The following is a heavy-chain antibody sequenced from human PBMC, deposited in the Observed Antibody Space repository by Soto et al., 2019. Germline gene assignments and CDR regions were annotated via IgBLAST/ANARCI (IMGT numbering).Heavy chain of an antibody. CDR2: VYSSGST. D-gene: IGHD2-15*01. V-gene: IGHV4-30-2*03. Sequence: SQANPLPRAAAGVCVEVGASCGTLIRKVTGKGLEWLATVYSSGSTYYNPSVKSRLTLAVDTSKNHFSLKLNSVTAADTAVYYCARCRGACRGKSCHYSFDPWAEGTLV. CDR3: ARCRGACRGKSCHYSFDP. CDR1: GVCVEVGASC. J-gene: IGHJ5*02.